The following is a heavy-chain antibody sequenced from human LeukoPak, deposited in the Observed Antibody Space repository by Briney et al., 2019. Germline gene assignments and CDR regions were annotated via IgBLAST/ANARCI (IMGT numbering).Heavy chain of an antibody. CDR1: GFTFTNAW. J-gene: IGHJ4*02. CDR2: IKSETDGATT. V-gene: IGHV3-15*01. D-gene: IGHD3-10*01. CDR3: TTFLWFEEFAFDY. Sequence: PGGSLRLSCAASGFTFTNAWMSWVRQAPGKGLEWVGRIKSETDGATTDYAAPVKGRFTISRDDSKNTLYLQMNSLKTEDTAVYYCTTFLWFEEFAFDYWGQGTLVTVSS.